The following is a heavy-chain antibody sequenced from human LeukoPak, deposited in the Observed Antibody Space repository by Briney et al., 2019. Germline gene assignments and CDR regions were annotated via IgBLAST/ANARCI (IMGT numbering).Heavy chain of an antibody. V-gene: IGHV3-30*03. D-gene: IGHD6-13*01. J-gene: IGHJ4*02. CDR1: GFTFSSYG. CDR3: ARGRVDSSSWYY. CDR2: ISYDGSNK. Sequence: GGSLRLSCAASGFTFSSYGMHWVRQAPGKGLEWVAVISYDGSNKYYADSVKGRFTISRDNAKNSLHLQMNSLRDEDTAVYYCARGRVDSSSWYYWGQGTLVTVSS.